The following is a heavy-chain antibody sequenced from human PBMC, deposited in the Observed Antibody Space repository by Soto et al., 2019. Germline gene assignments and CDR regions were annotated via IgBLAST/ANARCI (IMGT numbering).Heavy chain of an antibody. CDR2: IIPILGTA. D-gene: IGHD4-17*01. J-gene: IGHJ4*02. V-gene: IGHV1-69*06. CDR3: ANLGDYRDYVAFAY. CDR1: GGTFSSYA. Sequence: QVQLVQSGAEVKKPGSSVKDSCKASGGTFSSYAISWVRQAPGQGLEWMGGIIPILGTANYAQKCQGRVTITADKSTSTAFMELSSLRSQDTAVYYCANLGDYRDYVAFAYWGQGTLVTVSS.